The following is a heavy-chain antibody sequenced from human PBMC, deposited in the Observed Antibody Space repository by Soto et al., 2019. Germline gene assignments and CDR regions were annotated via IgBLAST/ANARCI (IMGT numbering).Heavy chain of an antibody. Sequence: SETLSLTCAVSGYSVSSGYYWGWIRQPPGKGLEWIGSIHYTGNTYYNLSLKSRVTISLDTSKNQFSLHLNSVTAADTAVYYCATMPLLLIWLGRWDFWGRGARVPVSS. CDR1: GYSVSSGYY. CDR2: IHYTGNT. V-gene: IGHV4-38-2*01. CDR3: ATMPLLLIWLGRWDF. D-gene: IGHD3-10*01. J-gene: IGHJ4*02.